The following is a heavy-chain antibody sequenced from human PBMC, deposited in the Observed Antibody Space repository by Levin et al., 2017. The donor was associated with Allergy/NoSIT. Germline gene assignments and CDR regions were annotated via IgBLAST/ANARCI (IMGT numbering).Heavy chain of an antibody. J-gene: IGHJ4*02. D-gene: IGHD2-21*01. CDR2: IKQDGTEK. Sequence: GASVKVSCAASGFSFTNNWMSWVRQAPGKGLEWVANIKQDGTEKYYVDSVRGRFTISRDNAKNSLYLQMNNLRAEDTAVYYCVRSQGQVVDPGFFWGQGTLVTVSS. CDR1: GFSFTNNW. V-gene: IGHV3-7*01. CDR3: VRSQGQVVDPGFF.